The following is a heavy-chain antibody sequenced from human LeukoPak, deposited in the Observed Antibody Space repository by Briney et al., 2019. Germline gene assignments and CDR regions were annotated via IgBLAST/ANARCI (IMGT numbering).Heavy chain of an antibody. CDR2: ISRDSTAI. J-gene: IGHJ4*02. Sequence: GGSLRLSCAASGFTFSSFHINWVRQAPGKGLEWLSYISRDSTAIYYADSVKGRFTISRDNAKNSLYLQMNSLRAEDTAVYHCATDYYDSSGYYTGSYWGQGTLVTVSS. CDR1: GFTFSSFH. D-gene: IGHD3-22*01. V-gene: IGHV3-48*01. CDR3: ATDYYDSSGYYTGSY.